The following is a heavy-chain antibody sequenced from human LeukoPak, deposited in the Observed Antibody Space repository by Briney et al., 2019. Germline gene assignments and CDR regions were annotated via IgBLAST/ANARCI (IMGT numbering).Heavy chain of an antibody. J-gene: IGHJ3*02. CDR2: IWYDGSNK. D-gene: IGHD3-9*01. V-gene: IGHV3-33*01. CDR3: ARAHKLRYFDWLAFDI. CDR1: GFTFSSYG. Sequence: PGGSLRLSCAASGFTFSSYGMHWVRQAPGKGLEWVAVIWYDGSNKYYADSVKGRFTISRDNSKNTLYLQMNSLKAEDTAVYYCARAHKLRYFDWLAFDIWGQGTMVTVSS.